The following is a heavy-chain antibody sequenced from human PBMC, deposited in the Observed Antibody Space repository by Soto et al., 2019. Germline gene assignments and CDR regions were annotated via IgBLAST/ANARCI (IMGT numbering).Heavy chain of an antibody. Sequence: EVQLVQSGAEVKKPGESLRISCKGSGYSFTSYWISWVRQMPGKGLEWMGRIDPSDSYTNYSPSFQGHVPISADKSISTAYLQWSSLKASDTAMYYCARLQPAAGDNDLTFDYWGQGTLVTVSS. CDR1: GYSFTSYW. CDR2: IDPSDSYT. D-gene: IGHD6-13*01. CDR3: ARLQPAAGDNDLTFDY. J-gene: IGHJ4*02. V-gene: IGHV5-10-1*01.